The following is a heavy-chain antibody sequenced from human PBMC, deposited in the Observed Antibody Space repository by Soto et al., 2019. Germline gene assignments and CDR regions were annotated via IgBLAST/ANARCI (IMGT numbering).Heavy chain of an antibody. J-gene: IGHJ5*02. CDR2: IIPIFGTA. Sequence: QVQLVQSGAEVKKPGSSVKVSCKASGGTFSSYAISWVRQAPGQGLEWMGGIIPIFGTANYAQKFQGRVTITADESTMTAYMELSSLRSEDTAVYYCARAYCSGGSCYSLGDWFDPWGQGTLVTVSS. V-gene: IGHV1-69*01. CDR3: ARAYCSGGSCYSLGDWFDP. CDR1: GGTFSSYA. D-gene: IGHD2-15*01.